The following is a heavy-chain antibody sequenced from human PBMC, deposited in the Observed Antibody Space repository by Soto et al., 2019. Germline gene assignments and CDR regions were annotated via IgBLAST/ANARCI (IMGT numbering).Heavy chain of an antibody. CDR1: GGSISSYY. Sequence: SETLSLTCTVSGGSISSYYWSWIRQPPGKGLEWIGYIYYSGSTNYNPSLKSRVTISVDTSKNQFSLKLSSVTAADTAVYYCARVATQSDYYYYYYMDVWGKGTTVTVSS. V-gene: IGHV4-59*01. CDR2: IYYSGST. D-gene: IGHD5-12*01. J-gene: IGHJ6*03. CDR3: ARVATQSDYYYYYYMDV.